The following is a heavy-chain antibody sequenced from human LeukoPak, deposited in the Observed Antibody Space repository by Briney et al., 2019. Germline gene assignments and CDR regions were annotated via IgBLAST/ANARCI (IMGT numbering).Heavy chain of an antibody. CDR2: INSDSIST. Sequence: GGSLRLSCAASGFIFSSYWMHWVRQAPGKGLVWVSRINSDSISTSYGDSVKGRFTISRDNAKNTLYLQMSSLRAEDTAVYYCASSYSSPTSLVVWGQGTLVTVSS. D-gene: IGHD6-13*01. V-gene: IGHV3-74*01. J-gene: IGHJ4*02. CDR3: ASSYSSPTSLVV. CDR1: GFIFSSYW.